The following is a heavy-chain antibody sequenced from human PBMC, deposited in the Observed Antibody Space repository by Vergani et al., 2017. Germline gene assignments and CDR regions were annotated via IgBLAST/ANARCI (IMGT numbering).Heavy chain of an antibody. CDR2: INPSGGTT. CDR3: ARATKLGGFDP. D-gene: IGHD6-6*01. J-gene: IGHJ5*02. V-gene: IGHV1-46*03. CDR1: GYTFTSYY. Sequence: QVQLVQSGAEAKKPGASVKVSCKTSGYTFTSYYMHWVRQAPGQGLEWMGIINPSGGTTSYAQKFQGRVTMTRDTSTSTVYMELSSLRSEDTAVYYCARATKLGGFDPWGQGTLVTVSS.